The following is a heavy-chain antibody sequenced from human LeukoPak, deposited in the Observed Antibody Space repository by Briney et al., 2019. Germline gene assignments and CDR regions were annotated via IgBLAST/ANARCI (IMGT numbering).Heavy chain of an antibody. CDR2: IIPILGIA. D-gene: IGHD3-3*01. Sequence: SVKVSCKASGGTFSSYAISWVRQAPGQGLEWMGRIIPILGIANYAQKFQGRVTITADKSTSTAYMELSSLRSEDTAMYYCARVPETRFFFDYWGQGTLVTVSS. CDR1: GGTFSSYA. CDR3: ARVPETRFFFDY. J-gene: IGHJ4*02. V-gene: IGHV1-69*04.